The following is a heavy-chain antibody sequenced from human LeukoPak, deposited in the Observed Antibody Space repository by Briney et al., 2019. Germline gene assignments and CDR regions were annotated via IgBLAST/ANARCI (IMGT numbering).Heavy chain of an antibody. Sequence: GGSLRLSCAASGFTFSSYAMSWVRQAPGKGLEWVSSINGGGTYTYYADSVKGRFTISRDSSRNTLYLRMTSLRAEDTAVYYCARVIQLWRNGFDYWGQGTLVTVSS. CDR2: INGGGTYT. D-gene: IGHD5-18*01. V-gene: IGHV3-23*01. CDR1: GFTFSSYA. CDR3: ARVIQLWRNGFDY. J-gene: IGHJ4*02.